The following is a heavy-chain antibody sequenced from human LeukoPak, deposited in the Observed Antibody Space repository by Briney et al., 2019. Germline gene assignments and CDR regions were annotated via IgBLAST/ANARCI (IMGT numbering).Heavy chain of an antibody. CDR2: VHYSGSA. D-gene: IGHD3-9*01. Sequence: SETLSLTCSVSGDSTRTKYWTWIRQPPGKGLEWIGYVHYSGSANYNPSFKNRVTFSVDATKNQFSLRLKSVTAADTAVYYCARARGNSESVTGYKTYYYYGMDVWGQGTTVTVSS. J-gene: IGHJ6*02. CDR3: ARARGNSESVTGYKTYYYYGMDV. V-gene: IGHV4-59*01. CDR1: GDSTRTKY.